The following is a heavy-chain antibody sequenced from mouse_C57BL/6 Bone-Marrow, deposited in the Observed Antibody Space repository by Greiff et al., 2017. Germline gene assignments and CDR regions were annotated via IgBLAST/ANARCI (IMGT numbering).Heavy chain of an antibody. CDR2: ISSGSSTI. CDR3: ASAYAMDY. V-gene: IGHV5-17*01. CDR1: GFTFSDYG. Sequence: ELKLVESGGGLVKPGGSLKLSCAASGFTFSDYGMHWVRQAPEKGLEWVAYISSGSSTIYYADTVKGRFTISRDNAKNTLFLQMTSLRSEDTAMYYCASAYAMDYWGQGTSVTVSS. J-gene: IGHJ4*01.